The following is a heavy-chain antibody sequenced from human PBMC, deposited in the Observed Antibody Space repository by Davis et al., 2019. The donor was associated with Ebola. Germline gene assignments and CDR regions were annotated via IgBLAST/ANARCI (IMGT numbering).Heavy chain of an antibody. Sequence: PGGSLRLSCKGSGYSFTSYWISWVRQMPGKGLEWMGRIDPSDSYTNYSPSFQGHVTISADKSISTAYLQWSSLKASDTAMYYCARVSGSGPHYYDSSGYYGLYFDYWGQGTLVTVSS. CDR2: IDPSDSYT. V-gene: IGHV5-10-1*01. CDR1: GYSFTSYW. J-gene: IGHJ4*02. CDR3: ARVSGSGPHYYDSSGYYGLYFDY. D-gene: IGHD3-22*01.